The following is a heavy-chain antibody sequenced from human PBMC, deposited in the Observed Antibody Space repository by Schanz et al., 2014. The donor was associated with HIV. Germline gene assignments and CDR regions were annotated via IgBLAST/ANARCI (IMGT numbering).Heavy chain of an antibody. Sequence: QVQLVQSGSEVGKPGASVKVSCKASGYTFTNYAFVWVRQAPGQGLEWVGSINTYNGQTDYGRKLQGRVTMTTDRSTSTAYLELRSLRSDDTAVYYCARAVTGTFDFWGQGTLVIVSS. D-gene: IGHD6-19*01. CDR2: INTYNGQT. CDR1: GYTFTNYA. J-gene: IGHJ4*02. CDR3: ARAVTGTFDF. V-gene: IGHV1-18*01.